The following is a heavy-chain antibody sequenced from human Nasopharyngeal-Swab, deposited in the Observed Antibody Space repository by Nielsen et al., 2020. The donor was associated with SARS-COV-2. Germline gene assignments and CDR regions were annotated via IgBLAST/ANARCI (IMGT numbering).Heavy chain of an antibody. CDR1: GFTFSSYG. CDR2: IWYDGSNK. CDR3: ARDILRRIVLMVYEDYYGMDV. V-gene: IGHV3-33*08. J-gene: IGHJ6*02. Sequence: GESLKISCAASGFTFSSYGMHWVRQAPGKGLEWVAVIWYDGSNKYYADSVKGRFTISRDNSKNTLYLQMNSLRAEDTAVYYCARDILRRIVLMVYEDYYGMDVWGQGTTVTVSS. D-gene: IGHD2-8*01.